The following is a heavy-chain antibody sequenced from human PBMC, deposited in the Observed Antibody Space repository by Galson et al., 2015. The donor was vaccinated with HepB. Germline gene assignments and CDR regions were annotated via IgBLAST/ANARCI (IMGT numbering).Heavy chain of an antibody. CDR3: ARSSGDHSDSSDY. CDR2: IYPGDSAT. Sequence: QSGAEVKKPGESLKISCKGSGYSFVTYWIAWVRQMPGKGLEWMGIIYPGDSATKYSPSFQGQVTISVDTSISTAYLQWSSLKASDTAMYYCARSSGDHSDSSDYWGQGTLVTVSS. J-gene: IGHJ4*02. CDR1: GYSFVTYW. V-gene: IGHV5-51*01. D-gene: IGHD4-11*01.